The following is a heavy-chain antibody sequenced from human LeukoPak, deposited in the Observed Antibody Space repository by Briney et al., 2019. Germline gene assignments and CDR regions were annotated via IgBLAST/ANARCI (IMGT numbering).Heavy chain of an antibody. V-gene: IGHV1-24*01. Sequence: GASVKVSCMVSGDTLTALSMHWVRQAPGKGLEWMGGFHPEDVERIYAQKFQGRVTITEDTSTDPAYMELRRLRSDDTAVYYCTTGKIYCSTTSCSDDYWGQGTLVTVSS. J-gene: IGHJ4*02. CDR2: FHPEDVER. CDR3: TTGKIYCSTTSCSDDY. CDR1: GDTLTALS. D-gene: IGHD2-2*01.